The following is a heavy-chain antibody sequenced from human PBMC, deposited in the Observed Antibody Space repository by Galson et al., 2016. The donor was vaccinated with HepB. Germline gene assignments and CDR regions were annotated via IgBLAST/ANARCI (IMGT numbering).Heavy chain of an antibody. V-gene: IGHV3-23*01. J-gene: IGHJ6*02. CDR3: AKDSVAAAGAYYYYYGMDV. CDR1: GFTFSSYA. Sequence: SLRLSCAASGFTFSSYAMSWVRQAPGKGLEWVSAMSGSGDSTYYADSVKGRFTISRDNSKNTLYLQMNSLRAEDTAVYYCAKDSVAAAGAYYYYYGMDVWGQGTTVTVSS. CDR2: MSGSGDST. D-gene: IGHD6-13*01.